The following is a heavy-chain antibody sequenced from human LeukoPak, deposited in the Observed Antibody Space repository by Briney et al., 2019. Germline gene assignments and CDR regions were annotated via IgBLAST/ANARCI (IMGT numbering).Heavy chain of an antibody. D-gene: IGHD6-13*01. J-gene: IGHJ5*01. CDR2: ISFDGSNK. V-gene: IGHV3-30*18. CDR3: AKDPIPGRIAAAGTGWFDY. CDR1: GFTFSYYY. Sequence: GGSLRLSCAASGFTFSYYYMSGVRQAPGKGLEWVAVISFDGSNKYCSDSVKGRFTISRDNSKNTLYLQVNSLRAEDTAVYYCAKDPIPGRIAAAGTGWFDYWGQGTLVTVSS.